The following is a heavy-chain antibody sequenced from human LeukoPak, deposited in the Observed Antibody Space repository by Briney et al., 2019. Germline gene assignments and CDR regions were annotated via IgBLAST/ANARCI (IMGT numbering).Heavy chain of an antibody. J-gene: IGHJ6*03. D-gene: IGHD2-15*01. Sequence: GGSLRLSCAASGFTFSSYGMHWVRQAPGKGLEWVAFIRYDGSNKYYADSVKGRFTISRDNSKNTLYLQMNSLRAEDTAVYYCTKKGFQSGALYYMDVWGKGTTVTVSS. V-gene: IGHV3-30*02. CDR3: TKKGFQSGALYYMDV. CDR2: IRYDGSNK. CDR1: GFTFSSYG.